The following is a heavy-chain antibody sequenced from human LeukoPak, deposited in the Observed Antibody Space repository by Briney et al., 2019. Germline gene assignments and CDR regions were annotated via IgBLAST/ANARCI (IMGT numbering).Heavy chain of an antibody. CDR1: GFTFRSHD. Sequence: SGGSLRLSCAASGFTFRSHDMHWARQAAGQGLEWVSAITAGGRTYYPDSVKGRFTISRENAKNSLYLQMNSLRAGDTAVYYCAREETGGGYRYLDVWGRGTLVTVSS. CDR2: ITAGGRT. D-gene: IGHD2-15*01. CDR3: AREETGGGYRYLDV. J-gene: IGHJ2*01. V-gene: IGHV3-13*04.